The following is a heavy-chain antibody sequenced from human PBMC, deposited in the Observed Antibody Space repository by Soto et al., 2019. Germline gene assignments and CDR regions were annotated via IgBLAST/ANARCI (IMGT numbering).Heavy chain of an antibody. J-gene: IGHJ4*02. CDR1: GGTFSSYT. D-gene: IGHD5-12*01. CDR3: ARETGLRLFDY. CDR2: IIPILGIA. V-gene: IGHV1-69*08. Sequence: QVPLVQSGAEVKKPGSSVKVSCKASGGTFSSYTISWVRQAPGQGLEWMGRIIPILGIANYAQKFQGRVTITADKSTSTAYMELSSLRSEDTAVYYCARETGLRLFDYWGQGTLVTVSS.